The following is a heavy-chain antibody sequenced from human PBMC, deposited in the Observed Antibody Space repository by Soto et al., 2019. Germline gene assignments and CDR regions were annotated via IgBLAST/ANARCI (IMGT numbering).Heavy chain of an antibody. J-gene: IGHJ4*02. CDR2: IDPNSGDT. Sequence: QVQLVQSGAAVKKPGASVKVSCKASGYTFTAYYLHWVRQAPGHGLEWLGWIDPNSGDTKYAQNFEGWVTMTRDTSINTAYLDLSRLKNDDTAVYYCARTPYYDSWSGYSFDYWGQGTLVSVPS. D-gene: IGHD3-3*01. CDR1: GYTFTAYY. V-gene: IGHV1-2*04. CDR3: ARTPYYDSWSGYSFDY.